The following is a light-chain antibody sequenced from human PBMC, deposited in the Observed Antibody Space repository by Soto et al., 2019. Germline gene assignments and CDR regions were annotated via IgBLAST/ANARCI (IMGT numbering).Light chain of an antibody. Sequence: EIVLTQSPATLSLSPGERATLSCRASQSVSGFLAWYQQRPGQAPRLLIYDASNRATGIPARFSGSGSGTDFTLTISSLEPEDFAIYSCQQRSNWPMTFGGGTKVEIK. V-gene: IGKV3-11*01. CDR1: QSVSGF. CDR3: QQRSNWPMT. CDR2: DAS. J-gene: IGKJ4*01.